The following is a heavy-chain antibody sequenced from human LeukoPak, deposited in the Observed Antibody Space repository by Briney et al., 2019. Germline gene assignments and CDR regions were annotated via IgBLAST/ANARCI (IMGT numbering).Heavy chain of an antibody. V-gene: IGHV3-7*03. CDR2: IRQDGSEK. Sequence: GGSLRLSCAASVFTFSNYWMSWVRQAPGKGLEWVANIRQDGSEKYSVDSVKGRFTISRDNAKNSLYLQMSSLRAEDTAVYYCARDKRADEGSKFDYWGQGTLVTVSS. CDR1: VFTFSNYW. CDR3: ARDKRADEGSKFDY. J-gene: IGHJ4*02. D-gene: IGHD1-26*01.